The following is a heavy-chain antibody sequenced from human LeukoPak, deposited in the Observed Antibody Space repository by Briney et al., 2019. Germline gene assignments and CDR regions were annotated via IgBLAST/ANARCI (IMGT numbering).Heavy chain of an antibody. J-gene: IGHJ4*02. CDR3: ARVVGHGGNPIDD. Sequence: GASVKVSCKASGGTLSSYAISWVRQAPGQGLEWMGGIIPIFGTANYAQKFQGRVAITTDESTSTAYMELSSLRSEDTAVYYCARVVGHGGNPIDDWGQGTLVTVSS. CDR2: IIPIFGTA. D-gene: IGHD4-23*01. CDR1: GGTLSSYA. V-gene: IGHV1-69*05.